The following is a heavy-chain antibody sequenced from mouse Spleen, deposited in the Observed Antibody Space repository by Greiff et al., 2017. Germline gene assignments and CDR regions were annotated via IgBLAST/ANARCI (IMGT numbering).Heavy chain of an antibody. J-gene: IGHJ2*01. CDR1: GFTFSSCG. CDR2: ISSGSSTI. Sequence: EVQVVESGGGLVQPGGSRKLSCAASGFTFSSCGMHWVRQAPEKGLEWVAYISSGSSTIYYADTVKGRFTISRDNPKNTLFLQMTSLRSEDTAMYYCARYDGYYYFDYWGQGTTLTVSS. D-gene: IGHD2-3*01. CDR3: ARYDGYYYFDY. V-gene: IGHV5-17*02.